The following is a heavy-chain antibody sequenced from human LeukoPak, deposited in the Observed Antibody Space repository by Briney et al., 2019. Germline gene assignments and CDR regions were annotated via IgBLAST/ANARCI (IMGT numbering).Heavy chain of an antibody. J-gene: IGHJ6*02. CDR3: ARGEYGGYYGMDV. V-gene: IGHV4-59*08. CDR2: IYYSGST. CDR1: GGSISSYY. Sequence: SETLSLTCTVSGGSISSYYWSWIRQPPGKGLEWIGYIYYSGSTNYNPSLKSRVTISVDTSKNQFSLKLSSVTAADTAVYYCARGEYGGYYGMDVWGQGTTVTVSS. D-gene: IGHD4-23*01.